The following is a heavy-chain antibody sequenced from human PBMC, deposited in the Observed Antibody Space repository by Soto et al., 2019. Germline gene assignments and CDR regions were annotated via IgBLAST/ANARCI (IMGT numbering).Heavy chain of an antibody. CDR1: GYTFTSYD. CDR3: ARTPAGRGYSYGLTFDY. D-gene: IGHD5-18*01. J-gene: IGHJ4*02. Sequence: ASVKVSWKASGYTFTSYDINWVRQATGQGLEWMGWMNPNSGNTGYAQKFQGRVTMTRNTSISTAYMELSSLRSEDTAVYYCARTPAGRGYSYGLTFDYWGQGTLVTVSS. CDR2: MNPNSGNT. V-gene: IGHV1-8*01.